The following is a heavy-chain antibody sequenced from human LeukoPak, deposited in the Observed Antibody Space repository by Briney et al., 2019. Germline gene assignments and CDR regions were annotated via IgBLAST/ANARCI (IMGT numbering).Heavy chain of an antibody. CDR1: GYTFIGYY. D-gene: IGHD6-13*01. J-gene: IGHJ4*02. CDR2: INPNSGGT. V-gene: IGHV1-2*02. Sequence: ASVKVSCKASGYTFIGYYMHWVRQAPGQGLEWMGWINPNSGGTNYAQKFQGRVTMTRDTSISTAYMELSRLRSDDTAVYYCARDRIADLNFDYWGQGTLVTVSS. CDR3: ARDRIADLNFDY.